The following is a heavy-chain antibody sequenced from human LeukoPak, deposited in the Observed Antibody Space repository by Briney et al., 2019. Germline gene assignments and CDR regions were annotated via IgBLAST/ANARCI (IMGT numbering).Heavy chain of an antibody. Sequence: GGSLRLSCAASGFTLSSYNMNWVRQAPGKGPEWISYISTSSTTIKYADSVKGRFTISRDNAKNSLYLQMNSLKAEDTAIYYRAKLGANGYYSWLDPWGQGTLVTVSS. CDR3: AKLGANGYYSWLDP. CDR2: ISTSSTTI. CDR1: GFTLSSYN. J-gene: IGHJ5*02. D-gene: IGHD5-24*01. V-gene: IGHV3-48*01.